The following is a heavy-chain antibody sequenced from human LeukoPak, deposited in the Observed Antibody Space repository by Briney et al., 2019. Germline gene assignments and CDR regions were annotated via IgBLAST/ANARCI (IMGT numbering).Heavy chain of an antibody. CDR3: AKAMLGYCSGGSCYDYDY. Sequence: GGSLRLSCAASGFTFSSYAMSWVRQAPGKGLKWVSAISGSGGSTYYADSVKGRFTISRDNSKNTLYLQMNSLRAEDTAVYYCAKAMLGYCSGGSCYDYDYWGQGTLVTVSS. V-gene: IGHV3-23*01. J-gene: IGHJ4*02. CDR1: GFTFSSYA. D-gene: IGHD2-15*01. CDR2: ISGSGGST.